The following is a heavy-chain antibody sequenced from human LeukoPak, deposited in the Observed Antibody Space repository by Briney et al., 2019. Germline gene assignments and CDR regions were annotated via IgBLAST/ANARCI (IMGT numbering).Heavy chain of an antibody. D-gene: IGHD3-9*01. CDR3: ARLTRGPPDGGRKKVLRYFDWSNHFDY. Sequence: GESLRISCKGSGYSFTSYWISWVRQMPGKGLEWMGRIDPSDSYTNYSPSFQGHVTISADKSISTAFLQWSSLKASDTAMYYCARLTRGPPDGGRKKVLRYFDWSNHFDYWGQGTLVTVSS. J-gene: IGHJ4*02. CDR1: GYSFTSYW. CDR2: IDPSDSYT. V-gene: IGHV5-10-1*01.